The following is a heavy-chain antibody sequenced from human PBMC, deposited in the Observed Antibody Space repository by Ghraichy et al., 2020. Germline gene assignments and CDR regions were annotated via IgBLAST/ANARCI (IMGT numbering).Heavy chain of an antibody. CDR2: IYRGGST. CDR1: GFTVSGNY. V-gene: IGHV3-53*01. D-gene: IGHD5-12*01. CDR3: ARTSWLAGLDV. J-gene: IGHJ6*02. Sequence: GEPLNISCAASGFTVSGNYMNWVRQAPGKGLEWVSVIYRGGSTYYADSVKGRFTISRDNFRNTLHLQMNSLRVDDTAVYYCARTSWLAGLDVWGQGTTVTVSS.